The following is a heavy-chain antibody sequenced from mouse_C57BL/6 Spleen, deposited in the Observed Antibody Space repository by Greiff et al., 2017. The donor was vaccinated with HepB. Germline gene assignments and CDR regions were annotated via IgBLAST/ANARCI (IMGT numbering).Heavy chain of an antibody. CDR3: ARDYSNYSYYFDY. Sequence: EVKLMESGGGLVKPGGSLKLSCAASGFTFSDYGMHWVRQAPEKGLEWVAYISSGSSTIYYADTVKGRFTISRDNAKNTLFLQMTSLRSEDTAMYYCARDYSNYSYYFDYWGQGTTLTVSS. D-gene: IGHD2-5*01. CDR1: GFTFSDYG. V-gene: IGHV5-17*01. CDR2: ISSGSSTI. J-gene: IGHJ2*01.